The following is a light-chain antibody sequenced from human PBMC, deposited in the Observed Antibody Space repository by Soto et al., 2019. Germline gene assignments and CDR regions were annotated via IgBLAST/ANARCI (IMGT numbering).Light chain of an antibody. CDR3: QQSYSSPPIT. CDR1: QSISSW. CDR2: AAS. Sequence: DIQMTQSPSTLSASVGDTVTITCRASQSISSWLAWYQQKPGKAPKLLIYAASNLQSGVPSRFSGSGSETDFTLTISSLQPEDFATYYCQQSYSSPPITFGQGIRLEIK. J-gene: IGKJ5*01. V-gene: IGKV1-39*01.